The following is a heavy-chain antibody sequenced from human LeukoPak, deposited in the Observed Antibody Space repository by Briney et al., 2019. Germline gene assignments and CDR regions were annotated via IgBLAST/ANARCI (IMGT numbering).Heavy chain of an antibody. D-gene: IGHD3-10*01. CDR2: IYTSGST. J-gene: IGHJ4*02. V-gene: IGHV4-61*02. CDR3: ARGLPTMVRGVIPANDY. CDR1: GGSISSGSYY. Sequence: SETLSLTCTVSGGSISSGSYYWSWIRQPAGKGLEWIGRIYTSGSTNYNPSLKSRVTISVDTSKNRFSLKLSSVTAADTAVYYCARGLPTMVRGVIPANDYWGQGTLVTVSS.